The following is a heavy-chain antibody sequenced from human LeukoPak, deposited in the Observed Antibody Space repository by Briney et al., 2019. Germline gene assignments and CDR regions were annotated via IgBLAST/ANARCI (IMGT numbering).Heavy chain of an antibody. CDR1: GFTSSSYE. V-gene: IGHV3-48*03. CDR3: ARVPYCGGDCYFH. Sequence: GGSLRLSCAASGFTSSSYEMNWGRQAPGKGLGWVSYISSSGSTIYYADSVKGRFTISRDNAKNSLYLQMNSLRAEDTAVYYCARVPYCGGDCYFHWGQGTLVTVS. CDR2: ISSSGSTI. J-gene: IGHJ4*02. D-gene: IGHD2-21*02.